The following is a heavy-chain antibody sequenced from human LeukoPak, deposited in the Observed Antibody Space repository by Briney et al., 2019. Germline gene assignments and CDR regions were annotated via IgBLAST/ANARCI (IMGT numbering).Heavy chain of an antibody. CDR2: IYHSGST. Sequence: SETLCLTCAVSGGSISSGGYSWNWIRQPPGKGLEWIGYIYHSGSTYYNPSLKSRVTISVDRSKNQFSLKLSSVTAADTAVYYCARGYYGSGSYSWFDPWGQGTLVTVSS. J-gene: IGHJ5*02. D-gene: IGHD3-10*01. V-gene: IGHV4-30-2*01. CDR3: ARGYYGSGSYSWFDP. CDR1: GGSISSGGYS.